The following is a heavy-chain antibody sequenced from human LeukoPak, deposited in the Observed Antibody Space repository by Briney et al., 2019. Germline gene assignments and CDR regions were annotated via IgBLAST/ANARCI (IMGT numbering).Heavy chain of an antibody. CDR2: IFHSGKT. V-gene: IGHV4-38-2*02. J-gene: IGHJ4*02. CDR3: ARAGTIGSGSYYNPPLFDY. D-gene: IGHD3-10*01. Sequence: SETLSLTCTVSGYSISTGYCWGWIRQPPGKGLEWISSIFHSGKTFYNPSLKSRVTISVQTSENQFSLKLSSVTAADTAVYYCARAGTIGSGSYYNPPLFDYWGQGTLVTVSS. CDR1: GYSISTGYC.